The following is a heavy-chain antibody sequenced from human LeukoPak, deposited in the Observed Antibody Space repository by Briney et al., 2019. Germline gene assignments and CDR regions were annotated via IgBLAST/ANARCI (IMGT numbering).Heavy chain of an antibody. V-gene: IGHV3-9*01. J-gene: IGHJ4*02. CDR3: AKDISYSSSSGVFDY. Sequence: GRSLRLSCAASGFTFDDYAMHWVRQAPGKGLEWVSGISWNSGRIGYADSVKGRFTISRDSAKNSLYLLMNSLRAEDTALYYCAKDISYSSSSGVFDYWGQGTLVTVS. CDR2: ISWNSGRI. D-gene: IGHD6-6*01. CDR1: GFTFDDYA.